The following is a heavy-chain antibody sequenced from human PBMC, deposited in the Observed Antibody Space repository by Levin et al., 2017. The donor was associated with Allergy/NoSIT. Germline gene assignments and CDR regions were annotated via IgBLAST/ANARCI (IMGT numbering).Heavy chain of an antibody. CDR3: ARISRNYYGSGSYPDAFDI. Sequence: SGPTLVKPTQTLTLTCTFSGFSLSTSGMSVTWIRQPPGKALEWLALINWDDDKYYSTSLKTRLTISKDTSKNQVVLTMTNLDPVDTGTYYCARISRNYYGSGSYPDAFDIWGQGTMVTVSS. CDR2: INWDDDK. D-gene: IGHD3-10*01. J-gene: IGHJ3*02. V-gene: IGHV2-70*01. CDR1: GFSLSTSGMS.